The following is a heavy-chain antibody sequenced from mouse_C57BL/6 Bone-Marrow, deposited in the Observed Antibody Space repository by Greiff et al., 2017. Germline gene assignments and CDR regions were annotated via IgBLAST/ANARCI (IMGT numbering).Heavy chain of an antibody. J-gene: IGHJ3*01. CDR1: GYTFTDYY. Sequence: VQLQQSGPVLVKPGASVKMSCKASGYTFTDYYMNWVKQSHGKSLEWIGVINPYNGGTSYNQKFKGKATLTVDKSSSTAYMELNSLTSEDSAVYYCASITKAWFAYGGQGTLVTVSA. CDR2: INPYNGGT. D-gene: IGHD1-1*01. V-gene: IGHV1-19*01. CDR3: ASITKAWFAY.